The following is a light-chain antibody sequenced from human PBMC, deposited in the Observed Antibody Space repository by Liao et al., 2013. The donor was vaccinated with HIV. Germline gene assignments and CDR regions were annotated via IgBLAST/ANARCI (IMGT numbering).Light chain of an antibody. V-gene: IGLV3-1*01. CDR2: QDT. CDR3: QAWDTRTYVV. Sequence: SYELTQPPSVSVSPGQTASITCSGDKLGDKYASWYQQKPGQSPVLVIYQDTKRPSGIPERFSGSNSGNTATLTIAGTQAMDEADYYCQAWDTRTYVVFAGGTKLTVL. J-gene: IGLJ2*01. CDR1: KLGDKY.